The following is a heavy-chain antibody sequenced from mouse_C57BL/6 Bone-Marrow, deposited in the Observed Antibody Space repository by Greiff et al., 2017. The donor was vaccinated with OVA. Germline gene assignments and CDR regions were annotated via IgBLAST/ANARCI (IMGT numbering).Heavy chain of an antibody. Sequence: VQLQQPGAELVKPGASVKLSCKASGYTFTSYWMHWVKQRPGQGLEWIGMIHPNSGSTNYNEKFKSKATLTVDKSSSTAYMQLSSLTSEDSAVYYCARSDEGYWGYFDDWGQGTTLTVSS. D-gene: IGHD2-3*01. J-gene: IGHJ2*01. CDR1: GYTFTSYW. CDR3: ARSDEGYWGYFDD. CDR2: IHPNSGST. V-gene: IGHV1-64*01.